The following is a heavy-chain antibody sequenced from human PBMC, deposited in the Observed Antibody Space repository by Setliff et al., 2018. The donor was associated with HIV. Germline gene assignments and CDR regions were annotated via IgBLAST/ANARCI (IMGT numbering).Heavy chain of an antibody. V-gene: IGHV3-7*03. CDR2: IKHDGSER. D-gene: IGHD2-21*01. J-gene: IGHJ4*02. Sequence: HPGGSLRLSCAASGFTFSTYWMNWVRQAPGKGLEWVASIKHDGSERYYVDSVKGRFTISRDNDKNTLYLQMNSLKIEDTAVYYCTTGTRLVDWGQGALVTVSS. CDR3: TTGTRLVD. CDR1: GFTFSTYW.